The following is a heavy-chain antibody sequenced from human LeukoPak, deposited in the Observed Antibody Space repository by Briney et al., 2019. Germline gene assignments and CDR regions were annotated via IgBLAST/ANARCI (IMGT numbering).Heavy chain of an antibody. CDR2: IRTSGGST. D-gene: IGHD3-3*01. V-gene: IGHV3-23*01. CDR1: GFTFSYNA. CDR3: VKNAYDFWSAYNY. J-gene: IGHJ4*02. Sequence: GGSLRLSCAASGFTFSYNAMNWVRQAPGKGLEWVSSIRTSGGSTHYADSVKGRFTISRDNSNNTLFLQMMSLRAEDTAVYYCVKNAYDFWSAYNYWGQGTLVTVSS.